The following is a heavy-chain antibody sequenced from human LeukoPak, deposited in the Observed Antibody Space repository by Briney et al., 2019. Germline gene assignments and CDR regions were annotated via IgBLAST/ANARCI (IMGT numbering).Heavy chain of an antibody. Sequence: SETLSLTCTVSGGSISSYYWSWIRQPPGKGLEWIGYIYYSGSINYNPSLKSRVTISVDTSKNQFSLKLSSVTAADTAVYYCARHRSGWLQSSFDYWGQGTLVTVSS. V-gene: IGHV4-59*08. D-gene: IGHD5-24*01. CDR1: GGSISSYY. CDR2: IYYSGSI. CDR3: ARHRSGWLQSSFDY. J-gene: IGHJ4*02.